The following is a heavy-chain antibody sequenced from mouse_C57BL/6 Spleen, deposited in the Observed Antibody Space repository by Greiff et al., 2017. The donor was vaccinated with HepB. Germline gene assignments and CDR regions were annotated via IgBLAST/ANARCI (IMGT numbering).Heavy chain of an antibody. CDR1: GYNFTSYW. CDR3: ARPMIDGYYVGFAY. J-gene: IGHJ3*01. D-gene: IGHD2-3*01. CDR2: IDPNSGGT. V-gene: IGHV1-72*01. Sequence: QVQLQQSGAELVKPGASVKLSCKASGYNFTSYWMHWVKQRPGRGLEWIGRIDPNSGGTKYNEKFKSKATLTVYKPSSTAYMQLSSLTSEDSAVYYCARPMIDGYYVGFAYWGQGTLVTVSA.